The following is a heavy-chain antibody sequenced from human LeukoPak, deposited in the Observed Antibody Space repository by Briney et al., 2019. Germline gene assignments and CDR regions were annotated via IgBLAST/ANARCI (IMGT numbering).Heavy chain of an antibody. CDR3: AKDTLRYDTATPLDY. CDR1: GFTFSSYA. V-gene: IGHV3-23*01. Sequence: PGGALRLSCAASGFTFSSYAMRWFRQAPGRGLEWVSALSGSGGSTYYADSVKGRFTISRDNSKNTLYLQMNSLRAEDTAVYYCAKDTLRYDTATPLDYWGQGTLVTVSS. D-gene: IGHD5-18*01. J-gene: IGHJ4*02. CDR2: LSGSGGST.